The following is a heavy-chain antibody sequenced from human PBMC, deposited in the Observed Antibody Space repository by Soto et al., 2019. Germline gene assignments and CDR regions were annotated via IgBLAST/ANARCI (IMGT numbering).Heavy chain of an antibody. Sequence: EVHLLESGGNLVQPGGSLRLSCAASGFRFSTYAMTWVRQAPGKGLEWVSAISGSGGSTYYADSVQGRFTISRDNSESTLFLQMNSLLAEDTAVYCCAKGVNYYDRRGYYSYYYNGLDVWGQGTTVTVSS. CDR3: AKGVNYYDRRGYYSYYYNGLDV. CDR1: GFRFSTYA. D-gene: IGHD3-22*01. CDR2: ISGSGGST. V-gene: IGHV3-23*01. J-gene: IGHJ6*01.